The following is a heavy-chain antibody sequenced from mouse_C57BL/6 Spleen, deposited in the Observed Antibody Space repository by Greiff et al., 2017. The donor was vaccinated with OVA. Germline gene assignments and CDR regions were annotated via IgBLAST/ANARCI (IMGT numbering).Heavy chain of an antibody. CDR2: ISYDGSN. D-gene: IGHD4-1*01. CDR1: GYSITSGYY. CDR3: ARGGLGPFDY. Sequence: VQLQQSGPGLVKPSQSLSLTCSVTGYSITSGYYWNWIRQFPGNKLEWMGYISYDGSNNYNPSLKNRISITRDTSKNQFFLKLNSVTTEDTATYYCARGGLGPFDYWGQGTTLTVSS. V-gene: IGHV3-6*01. J-gene: IGHJ2*01.